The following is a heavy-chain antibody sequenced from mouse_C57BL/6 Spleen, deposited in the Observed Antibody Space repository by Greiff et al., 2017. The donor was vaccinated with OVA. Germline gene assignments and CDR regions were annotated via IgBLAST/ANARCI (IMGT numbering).Heavy chain of an antibody. CDR1: GFSLTSYG. D-gene: IGHD4-1*01. V-gene: IGHV2-2*01. Sequence: VQLVESGPGLVQPSQSLSITCTVSGFSLTSYGVHWVRQSPGKGLEWLGVIWSGGSTDYNAAFISRLSISKDNSKSQVFCKMNSLQADDTAIYYCARNRGTGTSYFDYWGQGTTLTVSS. J-gene: IGHJ2*01. CDR2: IWSGGST. CDR3: ARNRGTGTSYFDY.